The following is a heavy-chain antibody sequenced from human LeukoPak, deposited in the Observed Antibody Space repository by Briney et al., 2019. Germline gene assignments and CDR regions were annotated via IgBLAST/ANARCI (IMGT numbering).Heavy chain of an antibody. CDR2: ISYDGSNR. CDR1: GFTFSSYG. Sequence: GGSLRLSCAASGFTFSSYGMHWVRQAPGMGLEWVAVISYDGSNRYQADSVKGRFTISRDNSKNTLFLQMNSLRAEDTAVYYCARDPGLAGRFDYWGQGTLVTVSS. J-gene: IGHJ4*02. CDR3: ARDPGLAGRFDY. V-gene: IGHV3-30*03. D-gene: IGHD6-19*01.